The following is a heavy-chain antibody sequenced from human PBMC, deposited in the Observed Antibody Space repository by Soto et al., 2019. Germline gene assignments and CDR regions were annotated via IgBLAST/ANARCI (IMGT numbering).Heavy chain of an antibody. CDR3: ARDRHRVIEAPGGFDP. CDR2: INTNTGNP. Sequence: ASVKVSCKASGYTFTSYAMNWVRQAPGQGLEWMGWINTNTGNPTYAQGFTGRFVFSLDTSVSTAYLQICSLKAEDTAVYYCARDRHRVIEAPGGFDPWGQGTLVTVSS. CDR1: GYTFTSYA. V-gene: IGHV7-4-1*01. D-gene: IGHD2-21*01. J-gene: IGHJ5*02.